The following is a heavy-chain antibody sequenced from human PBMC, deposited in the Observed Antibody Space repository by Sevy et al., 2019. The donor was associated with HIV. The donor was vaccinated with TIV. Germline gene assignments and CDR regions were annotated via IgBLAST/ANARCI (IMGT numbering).Heavy chain of an antibody. CDR2: ISYDGSKK. J-gene: IGHJ4*02. CDR1: GFTFSSYA. Sequence: GGSLRLSCAASGFTFSSYAMHWVRQAPGKGLQWVAVISYDGSKKFYADSVKGRFTISRDNSKNSLYLQMNSLRAEDTAVYYCARDPAILRYFDWLGGAVDYWGQGTLVTVSS. D-gene: IGHD3-9*01. CDR3: ARDPAILRYFDWLGGAVDY. V-gene: IGHV3-30-3*01.